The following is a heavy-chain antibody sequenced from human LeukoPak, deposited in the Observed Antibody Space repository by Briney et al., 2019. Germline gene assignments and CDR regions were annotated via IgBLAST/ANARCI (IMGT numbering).Heavy chain of an antibody. J-gene: IGHJ4*02. D-gene: IGHD3-10*01. CDR3: SKDRGGTLGDYFDY. CDR2: IGGSGGTT. Sequence: GGSLRLPCAGSGFTFRSYAMSWVRQSPGKGLEGVSAIGGSGGTTYYADSVKGRFTISRDNSKNTLYLQMNSLRAEDTALYYCSKDRGGTLGDYFDYWGQGTLVTVSS. V-gene: IGHV3-23*01. CDR1: GFTFRSYA.